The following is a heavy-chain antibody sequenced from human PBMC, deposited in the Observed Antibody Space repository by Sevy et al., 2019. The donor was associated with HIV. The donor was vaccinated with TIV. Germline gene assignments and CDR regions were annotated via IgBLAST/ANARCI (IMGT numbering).Heavy chain of an antibody. Sequence: GGSLRLSCAASGFTFSSYAMHWVRQAPGKGLEWVAVISYDGSNKYYADSVKGRFTISRDNSKNTLFLQMNSLRAEDTAVYYCARDRTDNWNSRVVYYYYGMDVWGQGTTVTVSS. CDR2: ISYDGSNK. D-gene: IGHD1-7*01. CDR1: GFTFSSYA. V-gene: IGHV3-30-3*01. CDR3: ARDRTDNWNSRVVYYYYGMDV. J-gene: IGHJ6*02.